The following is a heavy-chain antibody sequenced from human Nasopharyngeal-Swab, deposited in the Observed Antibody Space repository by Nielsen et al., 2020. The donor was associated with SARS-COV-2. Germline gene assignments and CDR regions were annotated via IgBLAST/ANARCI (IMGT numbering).Heavy chain of an antibody. J-gene: IGHJ6*02. CDR3: ARDRVVPAAMWAYYYYYGMDV. Sequence: WVRQPPGKGLEWIGYFYYSGSTYYNPSLKSRVTISVDTSKNQFSLKLSSVTAADTAVYYCARDRVVPAAMWAYYYYYGMDVWGQGTTVTVSS. D-gene: IGHD2-2*01. CDR2: FYYSGST. V-gene: IGHV4-31*02.